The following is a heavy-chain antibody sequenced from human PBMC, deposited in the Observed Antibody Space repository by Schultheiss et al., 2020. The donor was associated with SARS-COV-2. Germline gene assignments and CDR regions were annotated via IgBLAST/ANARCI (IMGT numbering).Heavy chain of an antibody. V-gene: IGHV3-53*01. CDR2: ISGSGGST. J-gene: IGHJ5*02. D-gene: IGHD4-17*01. CDR3: ARDSPTGDYVNSFDP. Sequence: GGSLRLSCAASGFTVSSNYMSWVRQAPGKGLEWVSVISGSGGSTYYADSVKGRFTISRDNSKNTLYLQMNSLRAEDTAVYYCARDSPTGDYVNSFDPWGQGTLVTVSS. CDR1: GFTVSSNY.